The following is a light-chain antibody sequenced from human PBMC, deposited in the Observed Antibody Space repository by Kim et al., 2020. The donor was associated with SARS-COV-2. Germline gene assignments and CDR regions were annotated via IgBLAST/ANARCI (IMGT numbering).Light chain of an antibody. CDR1: RSNIGAGYD. Sequence: RVTISCTGGRSNIGAGYDVHWYQQLPGTAPKLLITGNTNRPSGVPDRFSGSKSGTSASLAITGLQAEDEADYYCQSYDSSLGAWVFGGGTQLTVL. CDR3: QSYDSSLGAWV. CDR2: GNT. J-gene: IGLJ2*01. V-gene: IGLV1-40*01.